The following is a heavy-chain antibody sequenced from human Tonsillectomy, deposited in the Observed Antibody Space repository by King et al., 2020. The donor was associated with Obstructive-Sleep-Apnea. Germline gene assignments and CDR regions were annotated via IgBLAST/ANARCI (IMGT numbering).Heavy chain of an antibody. CDR1: GFTFSTYS. CDR3: ARGNYYGSGSYGKTHNYYFDY. D-gene: IGHD3-10*01. V-gene: IGHV3-30*04. J-gene: IGHJ4*02. CDR2: ISYDGSNK. Sequence: VQLVESGGGVVQPGGSLRLSCAASGFTFSTYSMHWVRQAPGKGLEWVAVISYDGSNKYYADSVKGRFTISRDNSKNTLYLQMNSLRAEDTAVYHCARGNYYGSGSYGKTHNYYFDYWGQGTLVTVSS.